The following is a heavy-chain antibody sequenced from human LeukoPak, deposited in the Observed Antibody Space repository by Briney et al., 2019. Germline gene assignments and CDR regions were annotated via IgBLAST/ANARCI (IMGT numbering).Heavy chain of an antibody. Sequence: SETQSLTCTVSGGSISSGDYYWSWIRQPPGKGLEWIGYIYYSGSTYYNPSLKSRVTISVDTSKNQFSLKLSSVTAADTAAYYCARVRGALYRGYFQHWGQGTLVTVSS. V-gene: IGHV4-30-4*01. CDR1: GGSISSGDYY. D-gene: IGHD3-16*01. J-gene: IGHJ1*01. CDR3: ARVRGALYRGYFQH. CDR2: IYYSGST.